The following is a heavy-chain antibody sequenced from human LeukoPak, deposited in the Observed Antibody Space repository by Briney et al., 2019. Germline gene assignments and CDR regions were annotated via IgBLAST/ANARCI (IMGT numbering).Heavy chain of an antibody. CDR3: ARDGGYSYSYYYYMDV. Sequence: SETLSLTCTVSGGSISSGNYYWSWIRQPAGKGLEWIGRIYSSGSTNYNPSLKSRVTISVDTSKNQFSLKLTSVTAADTAVYYCARDGGYSYSYYYYMDVWGKGTTVTVSS. CDR1: GGSISSGNYY. V-gene: IGHV4-61*02. CDR2: IYSSGST. J-gene: IGHJ6*03. D-gene: IGHD5-18*01.